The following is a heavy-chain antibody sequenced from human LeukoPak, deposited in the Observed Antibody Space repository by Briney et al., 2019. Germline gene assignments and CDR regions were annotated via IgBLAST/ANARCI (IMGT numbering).Heavy chain of an antibody. CDR3: ARGGARYCSGGSCYDLYGMDV. CDR2: IKQDESEK. J-gene: IGHJ6*04. Sequence: GGSLRLSCEASGFTFSSYWMTWVRQAPGKGLEWVANIKQDESEKFYGDSMKGRFTISRDNAKNALYLQMNSLRAEDTAVYYCARGGARYCSGGSCYDLYGMDVWGKGTTVTVSS. V-gene: IGHV3-7*03. D-gene: IGHD2-15*01. CDR1: GFTFSSYW.